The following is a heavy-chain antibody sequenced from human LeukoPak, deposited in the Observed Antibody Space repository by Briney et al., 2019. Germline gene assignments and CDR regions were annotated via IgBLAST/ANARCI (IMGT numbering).Heavy chain of an antibody. D-gene: IGHD6-13*01. CDR2: MYSRGDT. CDR3: ARDAPQVPAAGVLAS. V-gene: IGHV3-53*01. CDR1: GFTVSDNY. Sequence: GGCLRLSCAASGFTVSDNYMSWVRQAPGKGLEWVSVMYSRGDTYYANSVKGRFTFSRDISKNTLYLQMNGLRTEDTAMYYCARDAPQVPAAGVLASWGQGTLVIVSS. J-gene: IGHJ5*02.